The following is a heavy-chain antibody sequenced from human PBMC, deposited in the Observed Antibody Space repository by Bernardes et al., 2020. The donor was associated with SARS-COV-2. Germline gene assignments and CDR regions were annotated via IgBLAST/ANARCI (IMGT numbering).Heavy chain of an antibody. V-gene: IGHV1-46*01. D-gene: IGHD2-2*01. CDR1: GYTFTSYY. J-gene: IGHJ6*02. CDR3: ARGIVVVPAAMGEGQYYYYGMDV. Sequence: ASVKVSCKASGYTFTSYYMHWVRQAPGQGLEWMGIINPSGGSTSYAQKFQGRVTMTRDTSTSTVYMELSSLRSEDTAVYYCARGIVVVPAAMGEGQYYYYGMDVWGQGTTVTVSS. CDR2: INPSGGST.